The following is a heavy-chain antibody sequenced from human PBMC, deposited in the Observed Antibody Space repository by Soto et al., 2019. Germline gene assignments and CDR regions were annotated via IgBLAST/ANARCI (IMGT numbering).Heavy chain of an antibody. Sequence: GESLKICCQGSGYTFSNHWIGWVRQMPGKGREWMGIIYPDDSDARYSPSFQGLVTLSVDKSISTAYLQWRSLKASDSAMYYCAAGYTTGLDGFAIWGQGTMVTVSS. CDR2: IYPDDSDA. CDR1: GYTFSNHW. CDR3: AAGYTTGLDGFAI. V-gene: IGHV5-51*01. J-gene: IGHJ3*02. D-gene: IGHD2-2*02.